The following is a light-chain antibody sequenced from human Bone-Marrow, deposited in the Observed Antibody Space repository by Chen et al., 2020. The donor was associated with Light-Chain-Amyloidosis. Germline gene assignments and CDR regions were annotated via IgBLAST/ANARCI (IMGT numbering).Light chain of an antibody. J-gene: IGLJ1*01. V-gene: IGLV2-14*01. CDR3: SSYTITNTLV. CDR2: EVT. Sequence: QSALTHPASVSGSPGQSNTISCTGTSSDVGGENHVSWYQQHPDKAPKLMIYEVTNRPSWVPDRFSGSKSDNTASLTISGLHTEDEADYFCSSYTITNTLVFGSGTRVTVL. CDR1: SSDVGGENH.